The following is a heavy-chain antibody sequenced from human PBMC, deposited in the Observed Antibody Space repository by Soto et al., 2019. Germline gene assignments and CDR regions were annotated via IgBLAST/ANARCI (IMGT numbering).Heavy chain of an antibody. V-gene: IGHV1-18*01. CDR2: ISAYNGNT. Sequence: QVQLVQSGAEVKKPGASVKVSCKASGYSFTSYGISWVRQAPGQGLEWMGWISAYNGNTKYAQKLQGRVTMTTDTSTSTAYMELTSLRSDDTAVYYCSSFLAVALIHYWRQGTLVTVSS. D-gene: IGHD6-19*01. CDR3: SSFLAVALIHY. J-gene: IGHJ4*02. CDR1: GYSFTSYG.